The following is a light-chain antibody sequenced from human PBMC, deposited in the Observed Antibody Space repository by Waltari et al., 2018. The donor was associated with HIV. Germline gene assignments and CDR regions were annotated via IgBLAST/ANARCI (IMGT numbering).Light chain of an antibody. CDR2: GAS. J-gene: IGKJ1*01. Sequence: ELVITQSPAPRPVSPGEEATLSCRASQSVSSNLAWYQQKPGQAPRLLIYGASTRATGIPARFSGSGSGTEFTLTISSLQSEDFAVYYCQQYNNWTFGQGTKVEIK. CDR3: QQYNNWT. V-gene: IGKV3-15*01. CDR1: QSVSSN.